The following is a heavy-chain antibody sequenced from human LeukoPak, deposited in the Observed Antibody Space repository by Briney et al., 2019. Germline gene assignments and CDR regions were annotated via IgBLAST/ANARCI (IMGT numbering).Heavy chain of an antibody. V-gene: IGHV3-13*04. Sequence: GGSLRLSCAASGCTFSSYDMHWVRQATGKGLEWVSAIGTAGDTYYPGSVKGRFTISRENAKNSLYLEINSLRAEDTAVYYCARVSTGSSYYYYGMDVWGQGTTVTVSS. CDR3: ARVSTGSSYYYYGMDV. CDR1: GCTFSSYD. D-gene: IGHD1-14*01. J-gene: IGHJ6*02. CDR2: IGTAGDT.